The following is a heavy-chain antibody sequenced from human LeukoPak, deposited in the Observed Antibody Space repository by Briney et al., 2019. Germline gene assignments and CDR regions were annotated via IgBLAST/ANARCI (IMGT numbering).Heavy chain of an antibody. Sequence: PGGSLRLSCAASGFTFSNFWMNWVRQAPGKGLEWVANIKQDGSVKHYVDSVKGRFTISRDNAMNSLYLQMDSLRVEDTAIYYCARSVPYGTTWYGRSDCWGQGTQVTVSS. CDR3: ARSVPYGTTWYGRSDC. V-gene: IGHV3-7*03. CDR2: IKQDGSVK. J-gene: IGHJ4*02. CDR1: GFTFSNFW. D-gene: IGHD6-13*01.